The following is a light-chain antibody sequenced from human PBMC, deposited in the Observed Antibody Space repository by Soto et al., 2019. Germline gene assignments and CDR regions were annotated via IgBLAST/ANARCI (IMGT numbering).Light chain of an antibody. CDR1: QSISSW. V-gene: IGKV1-5*01. Sequence: DIQMTESPSTLSASVGDRVTITCRASQSISSWLAWYQQKPGKAPKLLIYDASSLESGVPSRFSGSGSGTEFTLTISSPQPDDFATYYCQQYNSYSTFGQVTKVEIK. J-gene: IGKJ1*01. CDR3: QQYNSYST. CDR2: DAS.